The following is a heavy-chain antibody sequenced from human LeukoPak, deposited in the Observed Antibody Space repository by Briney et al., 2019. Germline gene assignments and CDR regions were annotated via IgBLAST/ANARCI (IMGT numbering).Heavy chain of an antibody. CDR2: IKQDGTEK. CDR3: ARDPYYYLDV. Sequence: KPGGSLRLSCAASGFGFSDKWMTWVRQAPGKGLEWVANIKQDGTEKYYVDSVKGRFTVSRDNTKNSPYLQMNSLRDEDTAVYYCARDPYYYLDVWGKGTTVIVSS. CDR1: GFGFSDKW. J-gene: IGHJ6*03. V-gene: IGHV3-7*01.